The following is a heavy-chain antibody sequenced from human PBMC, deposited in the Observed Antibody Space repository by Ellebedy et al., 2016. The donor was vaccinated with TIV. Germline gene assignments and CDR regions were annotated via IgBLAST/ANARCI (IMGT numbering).Heavy chain of an antibody. V-gene: IGHV3-74*01. CDR2: INPNGVGI. J-gene: IGHJ6*02. CDR3: ARGGVLYGLDV. D-gene: IGHD3-10*01. Sequence: GESLKISCVASGFTFTTSWVHWVRQAPGKGLAWVSQINPNGVGIGYADSVKGRFTISRDIAKNTLYLQMESLRVEDTAVYYCARGGVLYGLDVWGQGTTVTVSS. CDR1: GFTFTTSW.